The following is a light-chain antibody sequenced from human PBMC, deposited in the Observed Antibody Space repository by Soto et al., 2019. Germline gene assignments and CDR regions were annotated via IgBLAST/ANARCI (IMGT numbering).Light chain of an antibody. CDR3: QQYNASPLT. CDR1: QSVNSN. J-gene: IGKJ4*01. Sequence: EIVMTQSPATLSVSPGERVTLSCRASQSVNSNLAWYQQKPGQTPKLLIYVASTRATGIPARFSGSGSGTEFTLTISSLQSEDFAIYYCQQYNASPLTFGGGTKVEFK. V-gene: IGKV3-15*01. CDR2: VAS.